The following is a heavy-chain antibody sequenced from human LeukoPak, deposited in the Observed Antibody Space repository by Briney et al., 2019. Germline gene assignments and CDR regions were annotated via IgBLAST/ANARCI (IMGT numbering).Heavy chain of an antibody. CDR2: IWSDGSNK. CDR3: VRGYYAGRGHHFEY. Sequence: WVRQAPGKGLEWVTVIWSDGSNKYYADSVKGRFTISRDNSKNTLYLQMNSLRAEDTAVYYCVRGYYAGRGHHFEYWGQGTLVTVSS. D-gene: IGHD3-22*01. V-gene: IGHV3-33*01. J-gene: IGHJ4*02.